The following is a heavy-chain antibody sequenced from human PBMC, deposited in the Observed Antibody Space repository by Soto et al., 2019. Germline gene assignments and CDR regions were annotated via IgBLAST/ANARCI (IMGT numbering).Heavy chain of an antibody. J-gene: IGHJ4*02. CDR2: ISYDGSNK. Sequence: GGSLRLSCAASGFTFSSYGMHWVRQAPGKGLEWVAVISYDGSNKYYADSVKGRFTISRDNSKNTLYLQMNSLRAEDTAVYYCAKEKWLASLAFDYWGQGTLVTVSS. V-gene: IGHV3-30*18. CDR1: GFTFSSYG. CDR3: AKEKWLASLAFDY. D-gene: IGHD6-19*01.